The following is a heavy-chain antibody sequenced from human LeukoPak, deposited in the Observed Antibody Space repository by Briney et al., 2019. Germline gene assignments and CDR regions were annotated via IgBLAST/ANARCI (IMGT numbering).Heavy chain of an antibody. Sequence: SETLSLTCTVSGGSISSGGYYWSWIRQPPGKGLEWIGYIYHSGSTYYNPSLKSRVTISVDRSKNQFSLKLSSVTAADTAVYYCARDRTDRASAITILDWFDPWGQGTLVTVSS. D-gene: IGHD3-3*01. CDR3: ARDRTDRASAITILDWFDP. CDR1: GGSISSGGYY. V-gene: IGHV4-30-2*01. CDR2: IYHSGST. J-gene: IGHJ5*02.